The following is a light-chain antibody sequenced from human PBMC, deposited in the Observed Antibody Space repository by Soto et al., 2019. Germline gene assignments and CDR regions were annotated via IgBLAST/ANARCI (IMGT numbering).Light chain of an antibody. CDR2: AAS. Sequence: IQLTQSPSSLSASVGDRVTITCRASQGLSSYLAWYQQKPGKAPKLLIYAASTLQSGVPSRFSGSESRTDFTLTISSLQPEDFATYYCQQVNSYPLTFGGGTKVEIK. J-gene: IGKJ4*01. V-gene: IGKV1-9*01. CDR3: QQVNSYPLT. CDR1: QGLSSY.